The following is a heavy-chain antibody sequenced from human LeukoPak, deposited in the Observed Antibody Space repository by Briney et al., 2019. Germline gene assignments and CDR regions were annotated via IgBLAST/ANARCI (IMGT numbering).Heavy chain of an antibody. CDR2: ISGDGRT. CDR3: VNETPYCGADCYFLLDF. CDR1: LPTFSRNS. V-gene: IGHV3-23*01. J-gene: IGHJ4*02. Sequence: GGSLRLSCAASLPTFSRNSMSWVRQAPGKGLEWVSGISGDGRTYDADSVRGRFTISRDNSNKTLYLQVNSLSGAVSPVHYCVNETPYCGADCYFLLDFWGQGTLVTVSS. D-gene: IGHD2-21*02.